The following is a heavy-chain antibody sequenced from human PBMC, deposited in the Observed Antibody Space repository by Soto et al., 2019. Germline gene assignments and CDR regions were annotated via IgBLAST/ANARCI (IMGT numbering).Heavy chain of an antibody. V-gene: IGHV2-5*02. Sequence: SGPTLVNPTQTLTLTCTFSGFSLSTSGVGVGWIRQPPGKALEWLALIYWDDDKRYSPSLKSRLTITKDTSKNQVVLTMTNMDPVDTATYYCAHKGLRFNWNYGRDYYMDVWGKGTAVTVSS. J-gene: IGHJ6*03. CDR1: GFSLSTSGVG. CDR2: IYWDDDK. CDR3: AHKGLRFNWNYGRDYYMDV. D-gene: IGHD1-7*01.